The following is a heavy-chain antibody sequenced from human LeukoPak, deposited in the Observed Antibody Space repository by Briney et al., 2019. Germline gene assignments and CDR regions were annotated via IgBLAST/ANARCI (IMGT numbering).Heavy chain of an antibody. J-gene: IGHJ3*02. V-gene: IGHV4-38-2*01. CDR2: IYHSGST. CDR1: GYSISSGYY. D-gene: IGHD3-22*01. CDR3: AIGREYYYDSSGYGAFDI. Sequence: PSETLSLTCAVSGYSISSGYYWGWIRQPPGKGLEWIGSIYHSGSTYYNPSLKSRVTISVDTSKNQFSLKLSSVTAADTAVYYCAIGREYYYDSSGYGAFDIWGQGTMVTVSS.